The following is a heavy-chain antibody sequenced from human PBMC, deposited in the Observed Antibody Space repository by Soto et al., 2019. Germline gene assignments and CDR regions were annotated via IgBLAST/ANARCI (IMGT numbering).Heavy chain of an antibody. V-gene: IGHV4-31*03. J-gene: IGHJ3*02. D-gene: IGHD2-15*01. CDR1: GGSISSGGYY. Sequence: TLSLTCTVSGGSISSGGYYWSWIRQHPGKGLEWIGYIYYSGSTYYNPSLKSRVTISVDTSKNQFSLKLSSVTAADTAVYYCARDSDVVVVAAHAFDIWGQGTMVTVS. CDR2: IYYSGST. CDR3: ARDSDVVVVAAHAFDI.